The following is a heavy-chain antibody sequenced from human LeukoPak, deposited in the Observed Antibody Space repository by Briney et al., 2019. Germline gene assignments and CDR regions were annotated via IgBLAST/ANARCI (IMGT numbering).Heavy chain of an antibody. J-gene: IGHJ4*02. V-gene: IGHV1-18*01. CDR3: ATPWGRYDSSGSIDY. Sequence: ASVTVSCKASGDTFTNYGISWVRQAPGQGLEWLGWISGYNGNTNYAHKFQGRVSMTTDTSTNTAYMDLRSLRSDDTAVYYCATPWGRYDSSGSIDYWGQGTLVTVSS. CDR1: GDTFTNYG. CDR2: ISGYNGNT. D-gene: IGHD3-22*01.